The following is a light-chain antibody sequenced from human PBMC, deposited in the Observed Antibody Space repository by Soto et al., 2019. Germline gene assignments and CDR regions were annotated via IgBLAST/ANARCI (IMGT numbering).Light chain of an antibody. CDR3: QQYNNWPPT. CDR1: QSVNSY. CDR2: GAS. V-gene: IGKV3-15*01. Sequence: ETVMTQSPATLSVSPGERATLSCRASQSVNSYLAWYQQKPGQPPRLLIYGASTRSTGITASSSGSGSGTDFTPAISSLQSEDFALDYCQQYNNWPPTFGKGTKV. J-gene: IGKJ1*01.